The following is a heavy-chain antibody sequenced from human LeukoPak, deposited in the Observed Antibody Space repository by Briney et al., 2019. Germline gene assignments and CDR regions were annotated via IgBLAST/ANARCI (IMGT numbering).Heavy chain of an antibody. D-gene: IGHD2-2*01. CDR2: ISAYNVNT. Sequence: ASVKVSCKASGYTFTSYGISWVRQAPGQGLEWMGWISAYNVNTNYAQKLQGRVTMTTAISTSTAYMELRSLRSDDTAVYYCARGYYCSSTSCYFFDYWGQGTLVTVSS. CDR3: ARGYYCSSTSCYFFDY. V-gene: IGHV1-18*04. J-gene: IGHJ4*02. CDR1: GYTFTSYG.